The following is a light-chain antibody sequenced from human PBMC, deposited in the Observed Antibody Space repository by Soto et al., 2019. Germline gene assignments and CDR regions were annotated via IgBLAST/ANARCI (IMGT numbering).Light chain of an antibody. J-gene: IGLJ2*01. CDR1: SSNIGKNY. Sequence: QLVLTQPPSASGTPGQTVTISCSGSSSNIGKNYVYWYQQLPGTAPKLLMYRNNQRPSGVPDRFSGSKSGTSASLAISGLRSEDEAGYSCATWDDSLSGPVFGGGTQLTVL. CDR3: ATWDDSLSGPV. V-gene: IGLV1-47*01. CDR2: RNN.